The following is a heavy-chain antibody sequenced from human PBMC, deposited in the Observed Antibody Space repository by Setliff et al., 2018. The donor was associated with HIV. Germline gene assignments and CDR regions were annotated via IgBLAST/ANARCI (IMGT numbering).Heavy chain of an antibody. CDR2: IYYSGST. CDR3: AREVRGAQLYYFDY. CDR1: GGSVNSGDYY. Sequence: SETLSLTCTVSGGSVNSGDYYWSWIHQHPGKGLEWIGYIYYSGSTFYNPSLKSRGVISMETSKNQFSLKLNSVSAADTAVYYCAREVRGAQLYYFDYWGQGALVTVSS. D-gene: IGHD3-10*01. V-gene: IGHV4-31*03. J-gene: IGHJ4*02.